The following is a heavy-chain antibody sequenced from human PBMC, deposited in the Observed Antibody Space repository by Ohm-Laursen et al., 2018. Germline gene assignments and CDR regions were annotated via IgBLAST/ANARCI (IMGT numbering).Heavy chain of an antibody. CDR1: GFIFSDYG. D-gene: IGHD6-13*01. CDR2: IYAGGST. CDR3: ARDSRSAAGIFDY. V-gene: IGHV3-66*01. Sequence: SLRLSCAASGFIFSDYGMHWVRQAPGKGLEWVASIYAGGSTYYADSVKGRFTISRDNSKNMLYLQMNSLTAEDTAVYYCARDSRSAAGIFDYWGQGTLVTVSS. J-gene: IGHJ4*02.